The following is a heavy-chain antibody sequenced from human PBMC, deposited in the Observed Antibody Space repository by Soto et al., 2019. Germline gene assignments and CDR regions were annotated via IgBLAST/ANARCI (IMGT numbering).Heavy chain of an antibody. J-gene: IGHJ3*02. V-gene: IGHV3-21*05. CDR1: GYALREYS. CDR2: TGTSRKYT. D-gene: IGHD3-9*01. Sequence: GKSLRLSCSASGYALREYSMNWGRQAPGKGLEWVSYTGTSRKYTFYADSVRGHFTISRDEARNSVYLQLNSLRDEDTAVYYCVRDRDWAFDIWGQGTMVTVSS. CDR3: VRDRDWAFDI.